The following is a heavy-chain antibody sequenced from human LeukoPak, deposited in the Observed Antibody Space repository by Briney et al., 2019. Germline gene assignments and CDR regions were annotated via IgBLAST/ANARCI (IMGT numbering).Heavy chain of an antibody. CDR1: GGSISSGGYY. V-gene: IGHV4-31*03. J-gene: IGHJ5*02. CDR3: ARDTRRFGELFWFDP. Sequence: PSETLSLTCTVSGGSISSGGYYWTWIRQHPGKGLEWIGYIYCSGSTYYNPSLKSRATLSVDTSKNQFSLKLSSVTAADTAVYYCARDTRRFGELFWFDPWGQGTLITVSS. D-gene: IGHD3-10*01. CDR2: IYCSGST.